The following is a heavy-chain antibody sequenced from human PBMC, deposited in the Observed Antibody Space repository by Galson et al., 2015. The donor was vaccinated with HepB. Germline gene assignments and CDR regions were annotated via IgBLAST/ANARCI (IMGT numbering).Heavy chain of an antibody. Sequence: SLRLSCAASGFTLSNAWVSWVRQAPGKGLEWVGRIKSKTDGGTTDYAAPVKGRFTISRDDSKNTLYLQMNSLKTEDTAVYYCTTDRIMITFGGVDYYYYGMDVWGQGTTVTVSS. CDR3: TTDRIMITFGGVDYYYYGMDV. D-gene: IGHD3-16*01. CDR2: IKSKTDGGTT. J-gene: IGHJ6*02. CDR1: GFTLSNAW. V-gene: IGHV3-15*01.